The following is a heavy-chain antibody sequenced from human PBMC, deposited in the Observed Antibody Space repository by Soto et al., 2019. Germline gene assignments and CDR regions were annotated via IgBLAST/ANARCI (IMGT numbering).Heavy chain of an antibody. V-gene: IGHV4-34*01. Sequence: QVQVQQWGAGLLKPSETLSLTCAVYGGSFSGYYWSWIRQPPGKGLEWIGEINHSGSTNYNPSLKSRVTISVDTSKNQFSLKLSSVTAADTAVYYCALRPYYYDSSGYYWTIDYWGQGTLVTVSS. D-gene: IGHD3-22*01. J-gene: IGHJ4*02. CDR3: ALRPYYYDSSGYYWTIDY. CDR1: GGSFSGYY. CDR2: INHSGST.